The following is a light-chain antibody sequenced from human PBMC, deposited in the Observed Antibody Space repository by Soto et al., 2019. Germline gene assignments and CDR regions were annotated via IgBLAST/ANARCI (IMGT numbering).Light chain of an antibody. CDR1: QSISNY. CDR3: QKYNSYPLT. CDR2: AAS. J-gene: IGKJ4*02. Sequence: DIQMTQSPSSLSASVGDRVTITCRASQSISNYLAWYQQKPGKVPKLLIYAASKLQCGVPSRFSGSGSGTDFTLTITSLQPDDVATYYCQKYNSYPLTFGGGTKVEIK. V-gene: IGKV1-27*01.